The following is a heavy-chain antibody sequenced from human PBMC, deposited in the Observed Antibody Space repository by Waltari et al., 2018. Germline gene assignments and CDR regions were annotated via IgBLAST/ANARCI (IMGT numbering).Heavy chain of an antibody. CDR3: ARGSGWPGDWFDP. CDR2: IYHSGST. J-gene: IGHJ5*02. V-gene: IGHV4-38-2*01. Sequence: QVQLQESGPGLVKPSETLSLTCAVSGYSISSGYYWGWIRQPPGKGLEWIGSIYHSGSTYYNPSLKRRVTISVETAKNQFSLKLSSVTAADTAVYYCARGSGWPGDWFDPWGQGTLVTVSS. D-gene: IGHD6-19*01. CDR1: GYSISSGYY.